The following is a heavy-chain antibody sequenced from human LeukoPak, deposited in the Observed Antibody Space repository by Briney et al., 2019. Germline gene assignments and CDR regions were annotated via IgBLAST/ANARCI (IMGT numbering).Heavy chain of an antibody. D-gene: IGHD5-18*01. CDR2: INHSGST. CDR1: GGSFSGYY. Sequence: SETLSLTCAVYGGSFSGYYWSWIRQPPGKGLGWIGEINHSGSTNYNPSLKSRVTISVDTSKNQFSLKLSSVTAADTAVYYCARGVDTAMVSEFDYWGQGTLVTVSS. J-gene: IGHJ4*02. CDR3: ARGVDTAMVSEFDY. V-gene: IGHV4-34*01.